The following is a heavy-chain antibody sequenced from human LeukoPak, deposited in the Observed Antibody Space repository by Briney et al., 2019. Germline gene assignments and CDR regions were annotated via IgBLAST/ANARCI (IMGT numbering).Heavy chain of an antibody. Sequence: PGGSLRLSCAASGFTFSSYGMHWVRQAPGKGLGWVAVIWYDGSNKYYADSVKGRFTISRDNSKNTLYLQMNSLRAEGTAVYYCAKDVYSSGWYGYFDYWGQGTLVTVSS. J-gene: IGHJ4*02. D-gene: IGHD6-19*01. V-gene: IGHV3-33*06. CDR3: AKDVYSSGWYGYFDY. CDR1: GFTFSSYG. CDR2: IWYDGSNK.